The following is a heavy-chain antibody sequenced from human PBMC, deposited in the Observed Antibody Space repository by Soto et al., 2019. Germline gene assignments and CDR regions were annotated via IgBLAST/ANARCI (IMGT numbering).Heavy chain of an antibody. CDR2: IYYSGST. V-gene: IGHV4-30-4*01. D-gene: IGHD3-22*01. CDR1: GGSISSGDYY. CDR3: ARVANYYDSSGYYYEAYFDY. Sequence: QVQLQESGPGLVKPSQTLSLTCTVSGGSISSGDYYWSWIRQPPGKGLEWIGYIYYSGSTYYNPSLKSRVTISVDTCNNQFSMKLSQVNAADTAVYYCARVANYYDSSGYYYEAYFDYWGQGTLVTVSS. J-gene: IGHJ4*02.